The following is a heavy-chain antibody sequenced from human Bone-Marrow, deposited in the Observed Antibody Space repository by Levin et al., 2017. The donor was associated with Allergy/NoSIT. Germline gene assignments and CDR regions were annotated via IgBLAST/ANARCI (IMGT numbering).Heavy chain of an antibody. Sequence: HPGGSLRLSCAASGFTFSSYAMSWVRQAPGKGLEWVSAISGSGGSTYYADSVKGRFTISRDNSKNTLYLQMNSLRAEDTAVYYCAKGKLADYYYYGMDVWGQGTTVTVSS. CDR1: GFTFSSYA. D-gene: IGHD3-10*01. V-gene: IGHV3-23*01. CDR3: AKGKLADYYYYGMDV. J-gene: IGHJ6*02. CDR2: ISGSGGST.